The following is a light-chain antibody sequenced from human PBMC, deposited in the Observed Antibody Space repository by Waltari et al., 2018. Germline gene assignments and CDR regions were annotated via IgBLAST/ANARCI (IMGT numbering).Light chain of an antibody. V-gene: IGLV2-23*02. Sequence: QSALAQPASVSGSPGRSLPISCRRSSRDAGVSGLVSWYQQQPGDAPKLIISDVTERPSGVSDRFSGSKSGNTASLTISGLLPEDEADYYCCSYAGNRIWIFGGGTKVTVL. CDR3: CSYAGNRIWI. J-gene: IGLJ2*01. CDR1: SRDAGVSGL. CDR2: DVT.